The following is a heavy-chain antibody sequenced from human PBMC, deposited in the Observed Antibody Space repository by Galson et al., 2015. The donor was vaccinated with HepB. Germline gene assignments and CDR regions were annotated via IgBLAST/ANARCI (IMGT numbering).Heavy chain of an antibody. V-gene: IGHV3-23*01. D-gene: IGHD4-23*01. J-gene: IGHJ4*02. Sequence: SLRLSCAASGFTFSSFAMSWVRQAPGKGLEWVSGISGSGGSTDYADSVKGRFTTSRDNSKNTLYLQMNSLRAEDTAVYYCAKDLWGTTVVTPFGYWGQGTLVTVSS. CDR1: GFTFSSFA. CDR2: ISGSGGST. CDR3: AKDLWGTTVVTPFGY.